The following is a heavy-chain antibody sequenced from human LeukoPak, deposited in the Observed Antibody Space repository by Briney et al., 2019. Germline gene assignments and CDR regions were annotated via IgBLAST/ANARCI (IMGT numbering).Heavy chain of an antibody. J-gene: IGHJ6*03. D-gene: IGHD1-1*01. CDR2: IGTASDT. CDR1: GFTFSSFD. Sequence: GGSLRLSCAASGFTFSSFDMHWVRQPTGQGLECVSTIGTASDTYYPGSVEGRFTLSRDNAKNSLYLQMNSLTAGDTAVYYCARGPPRGKYYYMDVWGKGTTVTVSS. V-gene: IGHV3-13*01. CDR3: ARGPPRGKYYYMDV.